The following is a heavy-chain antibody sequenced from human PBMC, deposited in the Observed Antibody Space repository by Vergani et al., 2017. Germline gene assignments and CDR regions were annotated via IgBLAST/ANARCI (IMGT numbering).Heavy chain of an antibody. V-gene: IGHV1-2*02. Sequence: QVQLVQSGAEVKKPGASVKVSCKASGYTFTGYYMHWVRQATGQGLEWMGWINPNSGGTNYAQKFKGRVTMTRDTSLSTAYMELGRLRSDDTAVYYCARDLPPRSSSGYDYWGQGTLVTVSS. CDR1: GYTFTGYY. J-gene: IGHJ4*02. D-gene: IGHD6-13*01. CDR3: ARDLPPRSSSGYDY. CDR2: INPNSGGT.